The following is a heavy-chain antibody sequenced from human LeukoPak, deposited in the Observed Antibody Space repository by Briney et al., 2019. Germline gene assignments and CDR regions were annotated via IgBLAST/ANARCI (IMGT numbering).Heavy chain of an antibody. CDR3: AKDRYDYVWGSYDEYYFDY. CDR2: ISGSGGST. D-gene: IGHD3-16*01. CDR1: GFTFSSYA. Sequence: PGGSLRLSCAASGFTFSSYAMSWVRQAPGKGQEWVSAISGSGGSTYYADSVKGRFTISRDNSKNTLYLQMNSLRAEDTAVYYCAKDRYDYVWGSYDEYYFDYWGQGTLVTVSS. V-gene: IGHV3-23*01. J-gene: IGHJ4*02.